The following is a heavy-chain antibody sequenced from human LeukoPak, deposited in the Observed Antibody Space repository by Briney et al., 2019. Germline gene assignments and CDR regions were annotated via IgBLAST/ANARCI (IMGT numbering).Heavy chain of an antibody. CDR2: IYSGGST. D-gene: IGHD6-13*01. J-gene: IGHJ4*02. CDR1: GFTVSSNY. V-gene: IGHV3-53*01. CDR3: ARVGSGYSSSWYFDY. Sequence: PGGSLRLSCAASGFTVSSNYMSWVRQAPGKGLEWVSVIYSGGSTYYADSVKGRFTISRDSSKNTLYLQMNSLRAEDTAVYYCARVGSGYSSSWYFDYWGQGTLVTVSS.